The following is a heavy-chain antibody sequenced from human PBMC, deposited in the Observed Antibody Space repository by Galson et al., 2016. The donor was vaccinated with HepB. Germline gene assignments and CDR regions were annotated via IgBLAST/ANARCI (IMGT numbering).Heavy chain of an antibody. CDR1: GFTFSSYA. D-gene: IGHD2-15*01. V-gene: IGHV3-64*04. Sequence: SLRLSCAASGFTFSSYAMHWVRQAPGKGLEYVSAISSNGGSTYYADSVKGRFTISRDNSKNTLYLQMNSLRAEDTAVYYCAREGGRCYSCFDYWGQGTLVTVSS. J-gene: IGHJ4*02. CDR3: AREGGRCYSCFDY. CDR2: ISSNGGST.